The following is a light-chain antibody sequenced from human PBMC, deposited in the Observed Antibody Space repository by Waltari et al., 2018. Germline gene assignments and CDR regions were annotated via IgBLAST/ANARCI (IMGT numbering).Light chain of an antibody. Sequence: QAALTQPRSVSGSPGQSVTISCTGTSSDIGGYNYVSWYQQNPGTAPKLMIYEVSERPSGVSYRFSGSKSGNTASLTISGLQAEDEADYYCSSDAGSNTHLLFGGGTRLTVL. J-gene: IGLJ2*01. CDR1: SSDIGGYNY. CDR3: SSDAGSNTHLL. V-gene: IGLV2-11*01. CDR2: EVS.